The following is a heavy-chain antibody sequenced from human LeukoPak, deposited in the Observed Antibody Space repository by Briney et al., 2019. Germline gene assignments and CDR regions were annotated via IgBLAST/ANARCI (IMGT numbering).Heavy chain of an antibody. J-gene: IGHJ4*02. D-gene: IGHD6-13*01. Sequence: ASVNVSCKASGYTFTGYYMHWVRQAPGQGLEWMGWINPHRGGANYAQTFQGRVTMTRETSINTAYMELSRLRSDDTAVYYCATFGSLHSSSWYDYWGQGTLLTVSS. V-gene: IGHV1-2*02. CDR1: GYTFTGYY. CDR2: INPHRGGA. CDR3: ATFGSLHSSSWYDY.